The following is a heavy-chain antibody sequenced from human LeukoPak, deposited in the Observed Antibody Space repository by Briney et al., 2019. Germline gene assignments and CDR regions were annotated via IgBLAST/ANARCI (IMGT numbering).Heavy chain of an antibody. Sequence: GGSLRLSCAASGFTFSSYAMSWVRQAPGKGLEWVSASGSGGGTYYADSVKGRFTISRDNSKNTLYLQMNSLRAEDTAVYYCVQHNSGIGFDPWGQGTLVTVPS. J-gene: IGHJ5*02. CDR1: GFTFSSYA. CDR3: VQHNSGIGFDP. V-gene: IGHV3-23*01. CDR2: SGSGGGT. D-gene: IGHD6-19*01.